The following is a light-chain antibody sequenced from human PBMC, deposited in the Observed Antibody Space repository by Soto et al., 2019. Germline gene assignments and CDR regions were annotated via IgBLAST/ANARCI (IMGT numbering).Light chain of an antibody. CDR1: QSVLSGSNNRNY. J-gene: IGKJ3*01. Sequence: DIVLTQSPDSLAVSLGERASINCKSSQSVLSGSNNRNYLAWYQQKPGQVPRLLIYWASTRESGVPDRFSGSGSGTDFPLTISGLQAEDVAVYYGQQYYTSPQFTFGPGTRVHVK. CDR2: WAS. CDR3: QQYYTSPQFT. V-gene: IGKV4-1*01.